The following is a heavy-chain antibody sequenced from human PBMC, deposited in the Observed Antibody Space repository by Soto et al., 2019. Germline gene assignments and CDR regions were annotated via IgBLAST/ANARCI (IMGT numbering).Heavy chain of an antibody. CDR3: AGEVVGAAALDY. Sequence: QVQLQQWGAGLLKPSETLSLTCAVYGGSFSGYYWSWIRQPPGKGLEWIGEINHSGSTNYNPSLKSRVNIPVATSKNQFSRKLSSVTAADTAVYYCAGEVVGAAALDYWGQGTLVTVSS. D-gene: IGHD1-26*01. CDR1: GGSFSGYY. J-gene: IGHJ4*02. CDR2: INHSGST. V-gene: IGHV4-34*01.